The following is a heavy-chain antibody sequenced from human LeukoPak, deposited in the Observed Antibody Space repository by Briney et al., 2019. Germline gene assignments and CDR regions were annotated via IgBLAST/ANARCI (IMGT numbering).Heavy chain of an antibody. V-gene: IGHV4-4*07. CDR1: GGSISSYY. J-gene: IGHJ4*02. Sequence: ETLSLTCTVSGGSISSYYWSWIRQSAGKGLEWIGRIYSTGSTNYNPSLKSRVTMSVDTSKNQFSLRLRSVTAADTAVYYCARQIASAGTAGFDFWGQGALVTVSS. CDR2: IYSTGST. CDR3: ARQIASAGTAGFDF. D-gene: IGHD6-13*01.